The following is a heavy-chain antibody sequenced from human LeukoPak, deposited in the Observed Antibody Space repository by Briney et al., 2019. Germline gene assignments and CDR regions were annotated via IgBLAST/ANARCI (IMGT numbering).Heavy chain of an antibody. V-gene: IGHV3-23*01. J-gene: IGHJ4*02. CDR1: GFTFSSYS. CDR2: IDDGGDNT. CDR3: ARGETSSYDY. Sequence: GESLRLSCVASGFTFSSYSMTWVRRAPGKGLEWVSTIDDGGDNTYYADSVKGRFTISRDNSKNTVYLQMNSLRAEDTAVYYCARGETSSYDYWGQGTLVTVSS. D-gene: IGHD2-2*01.